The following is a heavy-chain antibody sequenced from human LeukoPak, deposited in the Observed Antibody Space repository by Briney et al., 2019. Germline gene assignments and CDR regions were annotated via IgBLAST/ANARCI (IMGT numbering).Heavy chain of an antibody. V-gene: IGHV3-48*03. CDR3: ASYSIAVADFDY. CDR1: GFTSSSYE. D-gene: IGHD6-19*01. J-gene: IGHJ4*02. CDR2: ISSSGSTI. Sequence: PGGSLRLSCAASGFTSSSYEMNWVRQAPGKGLEWVSYISSSGSTIYCADSVKGRFTISRDNAKNSLYLQMNSLRAEDTAVYYCASYSIAVADFDYWGQGTLVTVSS.